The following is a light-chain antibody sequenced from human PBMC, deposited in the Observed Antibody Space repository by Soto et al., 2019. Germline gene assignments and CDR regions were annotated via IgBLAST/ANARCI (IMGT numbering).Light chain of an antibody. CDR3: MQATHWPIT. J-gene: IGKJ5*01. Sequence: VMTQTPISLPVTPGEPASISCRSSQSLLDNDDGSTFLDWYLQRPGRSPRRLIYKVSNRDSGVPARFSGSGSGTDFALKISRVEADDVGVYYCMQATHWPITFGQGTRLEIK. CDR2: KVS. V-gene: IGKV2-30*01. CDR1: QSLLDNDDGSTF.